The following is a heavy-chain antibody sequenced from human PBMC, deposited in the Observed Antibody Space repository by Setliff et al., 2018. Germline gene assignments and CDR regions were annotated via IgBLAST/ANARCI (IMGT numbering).Heavy chain of an antibody. CDR3: TIHIVVPTA. Sequence: GGSLRLSCTASGLTFGDYAMSWVRQATGKGLEWVGFIRSRPYGGTIEYAASVKGRFTISRDDSKSIAYLQMNSLKTEDTAVYYCTIHIVVPTAWGRGTLVTVSS. CDR2: IRSRPYGGTI. CDR1: GLTFGDYA. J-gene: IGHJ5*02. V-gene: IGHV3-49*04. D-gene: IGHD2-21*01.